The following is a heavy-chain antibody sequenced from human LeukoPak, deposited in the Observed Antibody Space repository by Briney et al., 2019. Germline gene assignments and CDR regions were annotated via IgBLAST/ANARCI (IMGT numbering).Heavy chain of an antibody. V-gene: IGHV3-33*01. Sequence: GGSLRLSCAASGFTFSSYGMHWVRQAPGKGLEWVAVIWYDGSNKYYADSVKGRFTISRDNSKNTLYLQMNSLRAEDTAVYYCARARRSSWYFDYYGMDVWGQGTTVTVSS. CDR1: GFTFSSYG. CDR2: IWYDGSNK. J-gene: IGHJ6*02. CDR3: ARARRSSWYFDYYGMDV. D-gene: IGHD6-13*01.